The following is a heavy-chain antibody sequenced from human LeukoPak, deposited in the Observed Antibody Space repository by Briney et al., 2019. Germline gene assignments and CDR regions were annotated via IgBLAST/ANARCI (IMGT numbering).Heavy chain of an antibody. Sequence: GGSLRLSCAASGFTFSSYGMHWVRQAPGKGLEWVAVISYDGSNKNYADSVKGRFTISRDNSKNTLYLQMNSLRAEDTAVYYCAKVVSRYCSSTSCPEDYWGQGTLVTVSS. V-gene: IGHV3-30*18. CDR2: ISYDGSNK. CDR3: AKVVSRYCSSTSCPEDY. J-gene: IGHJ4*02. CDR1: GFTFSSYG. D-gene: IGHD2-2*01.